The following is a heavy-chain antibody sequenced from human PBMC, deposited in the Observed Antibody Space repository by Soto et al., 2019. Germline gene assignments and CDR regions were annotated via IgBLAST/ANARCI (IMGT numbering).Heavy chain of an antibody. J-gene: IGHJ3*02. CDR2: IYYSGIT. V-gene: IGHV4-59*01. CDR3: ARGGITMIVPDAFDI. Sequence: SETLSLTCTVSGGSISSYYWSWIRQPPGKGLEWIGYIYYSGITNYNPSLKSRVTISVDTSKNQFSLKLSSVTAADTAVYYCARGGITMIVPDAFDIWGQGTMVTVSS. CDR1: GGSISSYY. D-gene: IGHD3-22*01.